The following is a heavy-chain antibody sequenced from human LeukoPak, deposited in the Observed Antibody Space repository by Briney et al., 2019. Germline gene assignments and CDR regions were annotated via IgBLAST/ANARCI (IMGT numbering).Heavy chain of an antibody. CDR2: IYYSGST. CDR3: ARVRYYDFWSGSQYNWFDP. CDR1: GGSISSYY. V-gene: IGHV4-59*12. J-gene: IGHJ5*02. D-gene: IGHD3-3*01. Sequence: SETLSLTCTVSGGSISSYYWSWIRQPPGKGLEWIGYIYYSGSTNYNPSLKSRVTISVDTSKNQFSLKLSSVTAADTAVYYCARVRYYDFWSGSQYNWFDPWGQGTLVTVSS.